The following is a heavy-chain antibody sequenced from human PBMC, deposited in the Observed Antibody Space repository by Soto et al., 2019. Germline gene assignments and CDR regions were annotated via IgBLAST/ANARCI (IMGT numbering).Heavy chain of an antibody. CDR1: GYTFTSYG. CDR3: GRDSQATAMFGGGLDY. V-gene: IGHV1-18*01. D-gene: IGHD3-10*02. J-gene: IGHJ4*02. CDR2: ISAYNGNT. Sequence: QVQLVQSGAEVKKPGASVKVSCKASGYTFTSYGISWVRQAPGQGLEWMGWISAYNGNTNYAQKLQGRVTMTTDTPKSTANREGGGLGSDDAAVYYCGRDSQATAMFGGGLDYGGQGTLVPVSS.